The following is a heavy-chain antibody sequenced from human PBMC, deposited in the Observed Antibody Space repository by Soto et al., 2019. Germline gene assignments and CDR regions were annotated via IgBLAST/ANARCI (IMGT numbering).Heavy chain of an antibody. CDR2: IIPIFGTA. CDR3: AGGYCSSTSCYAGYYYYGMDV. V-gene: IGHV1-69*01. J-gene: IGHJ6*02. CDR1: GGTFSSYA. D-gene: IGHD2-2*01. Sequence: QVQLVQSGAEVKKPGSSVKVSCTASGGTFSSYAISWVRQAPGQGLEWMGGIIPIFGTANYAQKFQGRVTITADESTSTAYMELSSLRSEDTAVYYCAGGYCSSTSCYAGYYYYGMDVWGQGTTVTVSS.